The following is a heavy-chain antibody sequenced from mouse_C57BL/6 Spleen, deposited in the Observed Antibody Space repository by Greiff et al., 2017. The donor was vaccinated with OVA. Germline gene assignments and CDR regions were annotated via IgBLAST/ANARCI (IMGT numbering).Heavy chain of an antibody. V-gene: IGHV14-4*01. D-gene: IGHD2-5*01. Sequence: EVMLVESGAELVRPGASVKLSCTASGFNIKDDYMHWVKQRPEQGLEWIGWIDPENGDTEYASKFQGKATITADTSSNTAYLQLSSLTSEDTAVYYCTRTYSNYGYWGQGTTLTVSS. J-gene: IGHJ2*01. CDR1: GFNIKDDY. CDR2: IDPENGDT. CDR3: TRTYSNYGY.